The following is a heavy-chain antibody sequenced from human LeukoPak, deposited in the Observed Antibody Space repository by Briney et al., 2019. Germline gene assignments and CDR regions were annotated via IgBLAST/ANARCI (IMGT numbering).Heavy chain of an antibody. CDR2: INHSGST. V-gene: IGHV4-34*01. CDR3: ARDRAILGENWFDP. J-gene: IGHJ5*02. CDR1: GGSFSGYY. D-gene: IGHD3-3*01. Sequence: PSETLSLTCAVYGGSFSGYYWSWIRQPPGKGLEWIGEINHSGSTNYNPSLKSRVTISVDTSKNQFSLKLSSVTAADTAVYYCARDRAILGENWFDPWGQGTLVTVSS.